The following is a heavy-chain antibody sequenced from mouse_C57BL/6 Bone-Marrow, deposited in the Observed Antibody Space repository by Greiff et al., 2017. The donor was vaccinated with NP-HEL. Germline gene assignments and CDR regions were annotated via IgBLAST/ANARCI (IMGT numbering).Heavy chain of an antibody. D-gene: IGHD1-1*02. V-gene: IGHV1-81*01. J-gene: IGHJ2*01. Sequence: VMLVESGAELARPGASVKLSCKASGYTFTSYGISWVKQRTGQGLEWIGEIYPRSGNTYYNEKFKGKATLTADKSSSTAYMELRSLTSEDSAVYFCARYRGPPFDYWGQGTTLTVSS. CDR1: GYTFTSYG. CDR3: ARYRGPPFDY. CDR2: IYPRSGNT.